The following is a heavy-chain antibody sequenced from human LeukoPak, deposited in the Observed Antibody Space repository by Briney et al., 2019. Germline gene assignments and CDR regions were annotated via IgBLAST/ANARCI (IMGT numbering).Heavy chain of an antibody. CDR3: ARAPSADYLMDV. CDR2: IPYDGNNK. V-gene: IGHV3-30*02. CDR1: RFTFSSYG. J-gene: IGHJ6*03. Sequence: GGSLRLSCAASRFTFSSYGMHWVRQAPGKGLEWVAFIPYDGNNKYYADSVKGRFTISRDNSKNTLYLQMNSLRAEDTAVYYCARAPSADYLMDVWGKGTTVTVSS.